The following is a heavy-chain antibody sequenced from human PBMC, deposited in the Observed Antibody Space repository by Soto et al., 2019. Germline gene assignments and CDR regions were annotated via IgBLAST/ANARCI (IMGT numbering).Heavy chain of an antibody. Sequence: SETLSLTCIVSDYSISSGYYWGWVRQSPGRGLEWIGSMFHSGSSYSNPSLKSRVTVSVDTSKNQFSLKLTSVTAADTAVYYCARELHYYGSGLPDSWGQGTLVTVSS. D-gene: IGHD3-10*01. CDR1: DYSISSGYY. CDR3: ARELHYYGSGLPDS. V-gene: IGHV4-38-2*02. CDR2: MFHSGSS. J-gene: IGHJ4*02.